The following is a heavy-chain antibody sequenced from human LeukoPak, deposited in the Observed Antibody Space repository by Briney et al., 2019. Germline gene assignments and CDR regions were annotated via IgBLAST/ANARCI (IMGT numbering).Heavy chain of an antibody. CDR2: INHSGST. V-gene: IGHV4-34*01. CDR3: ARSGLAYGSGPLYDY. Sequence: SETLSLTCAVYDGSVSGYYWSWIRQPPGKGLEWIGEINHSGSTKYNPSLKSRVTISIDTSKNQFSLNLSSVTAADRAVYYCARSGLAYGSGPLYDYWGQGTLVAVSS. D-gene: IGHD3-10*01. J-gene: IGHJ4*02. CDR1: DGSVSGYY.